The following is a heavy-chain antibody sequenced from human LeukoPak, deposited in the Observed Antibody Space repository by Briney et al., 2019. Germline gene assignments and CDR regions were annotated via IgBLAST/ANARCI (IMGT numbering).Heavy chain of an antibody. V-gene: IGHV1-18*01. CDR1: GDTFSSYG. J-gene: IGHJ3*02. Sequence: ASVKVSCKASGDTFSSYGISWVRQAPGQGLEWMGWISGYNGNTNFAQKFQGRVTMTTDTSTSTAYMELRSLRSDDTAVYYCARDRWYGAFDIWGQGTMVTVSS. D-gene: IGHD6-13*01. CDR3: ARDRWYGAFDI. CDR2: ISGYNGNT.